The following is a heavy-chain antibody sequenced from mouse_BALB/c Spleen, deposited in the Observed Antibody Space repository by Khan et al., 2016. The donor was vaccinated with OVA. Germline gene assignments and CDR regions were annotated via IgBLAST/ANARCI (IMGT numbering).Heavy chain of an antibody. CDR3: ARQPYYHYCMMDY. CDR1: GFSLTDYG. CDR2: LWSDGST. D-gene: IGHD2-4*01. Sequence: QVQLKESGPGLVAPSQSLSITCTISGFSLTDYGVHWVRQPPGRGLEWLVVLWSDGSTTYNSALKSRLSIIKDNSKSQIFLKMNSLQTDDTAMYYYARQPYYHYCMMDYWCQGTSGTVSS. V-gene: IGHV2-6-1*01. J-gene: IGHJ4*01.